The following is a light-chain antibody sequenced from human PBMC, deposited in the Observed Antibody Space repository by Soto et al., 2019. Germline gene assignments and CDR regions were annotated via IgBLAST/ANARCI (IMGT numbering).Light chain of an antibody. J-gene: IGKJ5*01. CDR2: ATS. CDR3: QQYGSSPIT. CDR1: QSVSSIY. Sequence: EIVLTQSPGTLSLSPGERATLSCRASQSVSSIYLAWYQQKPGQAPSLLIYATSSRATGIPDRFSGSGSGTDFSLTIRRLEPEDFAVYYCQQYGSSPITFGQGTRLEIK. V-gene: IGKV3-20*01.